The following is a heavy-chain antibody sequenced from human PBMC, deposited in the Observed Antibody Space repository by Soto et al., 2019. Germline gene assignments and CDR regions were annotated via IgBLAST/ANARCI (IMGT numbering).Heavy chain of an antibody. D-gene: IGHD6-13*01. CDR3: ARVRKVSSWARGLDP. V-gene: IGHV1-2*02. CDR2: INPNSGGT. CDR1: GYTFTGYY. J-gene: IGHJ5*02. Sequence: ASVKVSCKASGYTFTGYYMHWVRQAPGQGLEWMGWINPNSGGTNYAQKFQGRVTMTRDTSISTAYMELSRLRSDDTAVYYCARVRKVSSWARGLDPWGQGTLVTVSS.